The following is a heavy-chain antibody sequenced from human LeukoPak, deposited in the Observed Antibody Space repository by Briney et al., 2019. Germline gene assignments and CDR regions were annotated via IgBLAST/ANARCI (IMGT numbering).Heavy chain of an antibody. V-gene: IGHV4-39*01. CDR1: GGSISSSSYY. CDR2: IYYSGST. CDR3: ASGWWFDP. Sequence: SETLSLTCTVSGGSISSSSYYWGWIRQPPGKGLEWIGSIYYSGSTYYNPSLKSRVTISVDTSKNQFSLKLSSVTAADTAVYCCASGWWFDPWGQGTLVTVSS. J-gene: IGHJ5*02.